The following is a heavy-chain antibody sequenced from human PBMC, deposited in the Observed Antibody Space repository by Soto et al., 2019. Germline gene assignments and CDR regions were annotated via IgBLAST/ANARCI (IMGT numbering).Heavy chain of an antibody. Sequence: PGGSLRLSCAASGFTFDDYAMHWVRQTPGKGLEWVSGISWNSGSIGYADSVKGRFTISRDNAKKSLYLQMNSLRAEDTALYYCAKVTTARTSFFYYYGMDVWGQGTTVTVSS. J-gene: IGHJ6*02. CDR3: AKVTTARTSFFYYYGMDV. CDR2: ISWNSGSI. CDR1: GFTFDDYA. D-gene: IGHD1-1*01. V-gene: IGHV3-9*01.